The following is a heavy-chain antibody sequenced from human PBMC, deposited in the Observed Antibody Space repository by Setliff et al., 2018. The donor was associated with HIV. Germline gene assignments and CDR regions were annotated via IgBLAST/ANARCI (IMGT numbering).Heavy chain of an antibody. CDR3: ARSKTFYDFWGGYYTHGAFKI. J-gene: IGHJ3*02. CDR1: GVSLSGYY. V-gene: IGHV4-34*12. CDR2: IFYSGIT. D-gene: IGHD3-3*01. Sequence: SETLSLTCAVYGVSLSGYYWSWIRQPPGKGLEWIGSIFYSGITYYNPSLKSRVTISVDTSKNQFSLNLTSVTAADTAVYYCARSKTFYDFWGGYYTHGAFKIWGLGTMVTVSS.